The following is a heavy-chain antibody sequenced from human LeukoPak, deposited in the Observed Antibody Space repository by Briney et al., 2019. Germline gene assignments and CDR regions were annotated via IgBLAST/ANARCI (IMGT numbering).Heavy chain of an antibody. V-gene: IGHV1-2*02. Sequence: ASVKVSCKASGYTFTGYYMHWVRQAPGQGLERMGWINPNSGGTNYAQKFQGRVTMTRDTSISTAYMELSRLRSDDTAVYYCATSRLDSDAFDIWGQGTMVTVSS. CDR2: INPNSGGT. CDR3: ATSRLDSDAFDI. J-gene: IGHJ3*02. D-gene: IGHD1-1*01. CDR1: GYTFTGYY.